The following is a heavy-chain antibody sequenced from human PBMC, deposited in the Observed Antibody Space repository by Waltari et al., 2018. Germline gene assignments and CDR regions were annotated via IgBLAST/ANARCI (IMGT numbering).Heavy chain of an antibody. CDR2: ISSSGSTI. V-gene: IGHV3-11*01. Sequence: QVQLVESGGGLVSPGGSLRLSCDASGFPFIAYTMNWIRQAPGKGLEWVSYISSSGSTIYYADSVKGRFTISRDNAKNSLYLQMNSLRAEDTAVYYCAREMEWLAPGPTTWGQGTLVTVSS. CDR3: AREMEWLAPGPTT. CDR1: GFPFIAYT. D-gene: IGHD6-19*01. J-gene: IGHJ4*02.